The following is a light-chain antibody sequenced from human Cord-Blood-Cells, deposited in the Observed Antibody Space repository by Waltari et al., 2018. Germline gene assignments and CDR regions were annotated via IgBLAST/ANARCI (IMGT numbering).Light chain of an antibody. CDR1: ISNSRAGSD. Sequence: HSLLTQPPSVLGAPGPRLTLASAGSISNSRAGSDVHLYQQLPGTAPTLLIYGNSNRPSGVPDRFSGSKSGTSASLAITGLQAEDEADYYCQSYDSSLSGWVFGGGTKLTVL. CDR2: GNS. V-gene: IGLV1-40*01. J-gene: IGLJ3*02. CDR3: QSYDSSLSGWV.